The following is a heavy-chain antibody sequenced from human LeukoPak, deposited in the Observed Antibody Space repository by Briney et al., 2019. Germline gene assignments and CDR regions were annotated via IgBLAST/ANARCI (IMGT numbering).Heavy chain of an antibody. D-gene: IGHD5-18*01. V-gene: IGHV4-61*02. J-gene: IGHJ4*02. CDR3: ASLRYSYGFFDY. CDR2: IYTSGST. Sequence: SETLSLTCTVSGGSISSGSYYWSWIRQPAGKGLEWVGRIYTSGSTNYNPSLKSRVTISVDTSKNQFSLKLSSVTAADTAVYYCASLRYSYGFFDYWGQGTLVTVSS. CDR1: GGSISSGSYY.